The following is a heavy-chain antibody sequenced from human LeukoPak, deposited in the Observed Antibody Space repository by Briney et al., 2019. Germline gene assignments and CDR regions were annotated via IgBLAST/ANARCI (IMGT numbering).Heavy chain of an antibody. CDR2: INPSGGST. CDR3: ARGYSSGDY. V-gene: IGHV1-46*01. Sequence: ASVKVSCKASGYTFASYYMHAVRQAPGQGVEGLGIINPSGGSTSYAQKFQGRVTMTRDMSTSTVYMELSSVISEDTAVYYCARGYSSGDYWGQGTLVTVSS. CDR1: GYTFASYY. J-gene: IGHJ4*02. D-gene: IGHD6-19*01.